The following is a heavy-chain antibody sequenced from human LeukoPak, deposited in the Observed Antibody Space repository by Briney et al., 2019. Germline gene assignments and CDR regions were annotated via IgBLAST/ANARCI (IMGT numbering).Heavy chain of an antibody. J-gene: IGHJ3*02. CDR2: IYTSGST. Sequence: SETLSLTCTVSGGSISSYYWSWIRQPAGKGLEWIGRIYTSGSTNYNPSLKSRVTMSVDTSKNQFSLKLSSVTAAHTAVYNCARAGDILTGYYKGLEGAFDIWGQGTMVTVSS. CDR1: GGSISSYY. D-gene: IGHD3-9*01. V-gene: IGHV4-4*07. CDR3: ARAGDILTGYYKGLEGAFDI.